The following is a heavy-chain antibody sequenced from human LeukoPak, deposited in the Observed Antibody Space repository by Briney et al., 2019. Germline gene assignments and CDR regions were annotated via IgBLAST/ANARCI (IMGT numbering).Heavy chain of an antibody. Sequence: PGGSLRLSCAASGFTFSSYAMSWVRQAPGKGLEWVSAISGSGGSTYYADSVKGGFTISRDNFKNTLYLQMNSLRAEDTAVYYCAKDLNMRLGELSGLDYWGQGTLVTVSS. CDR1: GFTFSSYA. D-gene: IGHD3-16*02. CDR3: AKDLNMRLGELSGLDY. CDR2: ISGSGGST. V-gene: IGHV3-23*01. J-gene: IGHJ4*02.